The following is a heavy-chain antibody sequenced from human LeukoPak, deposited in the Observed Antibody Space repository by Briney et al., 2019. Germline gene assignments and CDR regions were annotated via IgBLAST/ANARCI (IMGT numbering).Heavy chain of an antibody. CDR3: ARILEGYHYYMDV. V-gene: IGHV3-23*01. J-gene: IGHJ6*03. CDR1: GFTFSSYA. CDR2: ISGSGGST. Sequence: GGSLRLSCAASGFTFSSYAMSWVRQAPGKGLEWVSAISGSGGSTYYADSVKGRFTISRDNTKNSLYLQMNSLRAEDTATYYCARILEGYHYYMDVWGKGTTVTVSS.